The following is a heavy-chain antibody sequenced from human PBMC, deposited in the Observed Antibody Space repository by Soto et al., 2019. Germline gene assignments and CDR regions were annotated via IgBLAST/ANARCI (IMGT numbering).Heavy chain of an antibody. J-gene: IGHJ6*02. D-gene: IGHD1-20*01. CDR3: ARPQELGSRYIGADV. CDR1: GYNFNTYW. Sequence: PRESLQISCKASGYNFNTYWIDWVRQVPGKGLEWMGIIYPGDSDTKYSPSFQGQVTISVDKSTNTAYLQWSSLKASDTAIYYCARPQELGSRYIGADVWGQGTTVTVSS. CDR2: IYPGDSDT. V-gene: IGHV5-51*01.